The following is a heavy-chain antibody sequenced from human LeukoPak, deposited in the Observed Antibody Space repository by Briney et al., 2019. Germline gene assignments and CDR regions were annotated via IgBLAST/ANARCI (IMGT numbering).Heavy chain of an antibody. V-gene: IGHV3-13*01. CDR1: GFTFSSFD. CDR2: IGTASDT. D-gene: IGHD1-1*01. J-gene: IGHJ6*03. CDR3: ARGPPRGKYYYMDV. Sequence: GGSLRLSCAASGFTFSSFDMHWVRQPTGQGLEWVSTIGTASDTYYPGSVKGRFTLSRDNAKNSLYLQMNSLTAGDTAVYYCARGPPRGKYYYMDVWGKGTTVTVSS.